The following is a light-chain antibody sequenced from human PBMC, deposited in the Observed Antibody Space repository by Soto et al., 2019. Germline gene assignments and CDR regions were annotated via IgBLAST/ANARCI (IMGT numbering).Light chain of an antibody. V-gene: IGKV1-33*01. CDR3: QQYDHPPYT. CDR2: DVS. CDR1: QDIRKY. J-gene: IGKJ2*01. Sequence: DIQLTQSPSSLSATVGDRVTITCQASQDIRKYLNWYQQKLGKVPKLLIYDVSNRETGAPSRFSGSGSGTDFSLSIDSLQPEDIATYYCQQYDHPPYTFGQGTTLEIK.